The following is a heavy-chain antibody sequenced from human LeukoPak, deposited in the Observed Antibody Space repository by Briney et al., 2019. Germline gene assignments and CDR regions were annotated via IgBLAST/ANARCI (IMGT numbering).Heavy chain of an antibody. V-gene: IGHV1-69*04. CDR1: GGTFSSYA. Sequence: GASVKVSCKASGGTFSSYAISWVRQAPGQGLEWMGRIIPILGIANYAQKLQGRVTMTTDTSTSTAYMELRSLRSDDTAVYYCARDVGGRRVDAFDIWGQGTMVTVSS. CDR2: IIPILGIA. J-gene: IGHJ3*02. CDR3: ARDVGGRRVDAFDI. D-gene: IGHD3-10*01.